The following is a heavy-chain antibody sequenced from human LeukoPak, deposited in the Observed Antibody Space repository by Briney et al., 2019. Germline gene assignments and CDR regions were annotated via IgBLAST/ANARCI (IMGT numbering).Heavy chain of an antibody. V-gene: IGHV2-70*11. J-gene: IGHJ3*02. D-gene: IGHD3-3*01. Sequence: SGPALVKPTQTLTLTCTFSGFSLSTSGMCVSWIRQPPEKALEWLARIDWDDDKYYSTSLKTRLTISKDTSKNQVVLTMTNMDPVDTATYYCARIRAGYDFWSGYSPGAFDIWGQGTMVTVSS. CDR1: GFSLSTSGMC. CDR2: IDWDDDK. CDR3: ARIRAGYDFWSGYSPGAFDI.